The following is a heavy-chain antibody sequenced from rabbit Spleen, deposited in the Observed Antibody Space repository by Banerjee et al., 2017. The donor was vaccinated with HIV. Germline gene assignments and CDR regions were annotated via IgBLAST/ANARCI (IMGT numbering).Heavy chain of an antibody. D-gene: IGHD1-1*01. J-gene: IGHJ4*01. Sequence: QEQLVETGGGLVQPGGSLTLSCKASGFDFSRYGMSWVRQAPGKGLEWIGYIDPVFGSTYYASWVNGRFSISSDNAQKTVDLQMNSLTAADTATYFCAREDVGGSIILWGPGTLVTVS. CDR1: GFDFSRYG. V-gene: IGHV1S47*01. CDR3: AREDVGGSIIL. CDR2: IDPVFGST.